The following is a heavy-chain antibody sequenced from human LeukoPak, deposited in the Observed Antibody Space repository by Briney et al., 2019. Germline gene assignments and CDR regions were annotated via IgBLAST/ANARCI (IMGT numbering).Heavy chain of an antibody. Sequence: PGGSLRLSCAASGFTFSSYAMGWVRQAPGKELKWVLAISGSGGNTYYADSVKGRFTISRDNSKNTLYLQMNSLRAEDTAVYYCAKGCIVLAPAAMCHWGQGTLVTVSS. D-gene: IGHD2-2*01. V-gene: IGHV3-23*01. J-gene: IGHJ4*02. CDR2: ISGSGGNT. CDR3: AKGCIVLAPAAMCH. CDR1: GFTFSSYA.